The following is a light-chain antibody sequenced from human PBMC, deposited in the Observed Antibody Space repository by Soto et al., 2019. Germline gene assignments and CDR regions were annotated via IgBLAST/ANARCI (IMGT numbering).Light chain of an antibody. CDR3: CSYAGSSTWV. Sequence: QSVLTQPASVSGSPGQSITISCTGTSSDVGSYNLVSWYQQHPGKAPKLMIYEVSKRPSGVSNRFSGSKSGTTASLTIAGLQAEDEADYSCCSYAGSSTWVFGGGTQLTVL. J-gene: IGLJ3*02. CDR1: SSDVGSYNL. CDR2: EVS. V-gene: IGLV2-23*02.